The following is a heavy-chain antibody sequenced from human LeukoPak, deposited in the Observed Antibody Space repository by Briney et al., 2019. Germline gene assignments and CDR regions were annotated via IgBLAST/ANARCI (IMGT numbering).Heavy chain of an antibody. V-gene: IGHV4-39*01. CDR3: VRHDGRGGSTMGAFDS. CDR1: ADSISSSSHH. CDR2: IYSGRTI. J-gene: IGHJ5*01. Sequence: SETLSLTCTISADSISSSSHHWGWIRQSPGKGLEWIGSIYSGRTIYYSPSLNSRVTISVVTSKDQFILQLNSVTAADTAVYYCVRHDGRGGSTMGAFDSWGQGSLVTVSS. D-gene: IGHD3-3*01.